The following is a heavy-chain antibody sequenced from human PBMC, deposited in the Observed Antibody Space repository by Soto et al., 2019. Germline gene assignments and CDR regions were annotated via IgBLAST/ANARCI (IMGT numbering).Heavy chain of an antibody. D-gene: IGHD5-12*01. CDR3: ATRGYSGYARGQPYXYYGXDV. V-gene: IGHV5-51*01. CDR1: GYSFTSYW. CDR2: IYPGDSDT. Sequence: PGESLKISCKGSGYSFTSYWIGWVRQMPGKGLEWMGIIYPGDSDTRYSPSFQGQVTISADKSISTAYLQWSSLKASDTAMYYCATRGYSGYARGQPYXYYGXDVWGQGTTVTVSS. J-gene: IGHJ6*02.